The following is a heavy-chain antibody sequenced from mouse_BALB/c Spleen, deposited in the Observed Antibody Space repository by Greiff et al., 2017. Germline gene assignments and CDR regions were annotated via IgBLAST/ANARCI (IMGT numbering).Heavy chain of an antibody. D-gene: IGHD2-4*01. CDR1: GYSFTSYY. V-gene: IGHV1S135*01. CDR3: ARMDYDESDFDY. J-gene: IGHJ2*01. CDR2: IDPFNGGT. Sequence: VQLQQSGPELMKPGASVKISCKASGYSFTSYYMHWVKQSHGKSLEWIGYIDPFNGGTSYNQKFKGKATLTVDKSSSTAYMHLSSLTSEDSAVYYCARMDYDESDFDYWGQGTTLTVSS.